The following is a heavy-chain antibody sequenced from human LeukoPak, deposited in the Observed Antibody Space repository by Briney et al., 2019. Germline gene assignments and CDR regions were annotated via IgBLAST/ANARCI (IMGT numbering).Heavy chain of an antibody. CDR1: GFTFSSYW. Sequence: GGSLRLSCAASGFTFSSYWMSWVRQAPGKGLEWVANIKQDGSEKYYVDSVKGRFTISRDNAKNSLYLQMNSLRAEDTAVYYCAKGYSSGWYYFDYWGQGTLVTVSS. D-gene: IGHD6-19*01. CDR3: AKGYSSGWYYFDY. CDR2: IKQDGSEK. J-gene: IGHJ4*02. V-gene: IGHV3-7*03.